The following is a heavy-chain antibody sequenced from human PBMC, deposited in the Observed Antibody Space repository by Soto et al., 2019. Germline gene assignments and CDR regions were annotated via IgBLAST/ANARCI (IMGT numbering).Heavy chain of an antibody. CDR1: GFSVSSNY. V-gene: IGHV3-66*01. CDR2: IYTGGGT. CDR3: ASAGVDKPTP. Sequence: EVHLVESGGGLVQPGGSLRLSCAASGFSVSSNYMIWVRQAPGKGLEWVSVIYTGGGTYYADSVKGRFTISRDNSKNTVYLEINSLRVEDTAVYYSASAGVDKPTPWGQGTLVTVSS. D-gene: IGHD4-4*01. J-gene: IGHJ4*02.